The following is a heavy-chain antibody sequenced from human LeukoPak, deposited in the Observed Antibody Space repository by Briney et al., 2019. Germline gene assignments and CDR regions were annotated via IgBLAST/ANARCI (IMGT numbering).Heavy chain of an antibody. CDR1: GGSISSGIYY. CDR3: ARTYYDYVWGSYRLPPSYYFDY. Sequence: PSETLSLTCTVSGGSISSGIYYWRWIRQPAGKGLEWIGRIYTNGNTNYNPSLKSRFTISVDTSKNQFSLKLSSVTAADTAVYYCARTYYDYVWGSYRLPPSYYFDYWGQGTLVTVSS. CDR2: IYTNGNT. J-gene: IGHJ4*02. V-gene: IGHV4-61*02. D-gene: IGHD3-16*02.